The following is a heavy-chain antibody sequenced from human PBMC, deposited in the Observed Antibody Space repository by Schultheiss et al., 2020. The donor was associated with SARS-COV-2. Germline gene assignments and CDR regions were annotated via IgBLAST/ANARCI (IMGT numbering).Heavy chain of an antibody. CDR3: AGDFWSGYYYWFDP. Sequence: SQTLSLTCTVSGGSISSSSYYWGWIRQPPGKGLEWIGYIYYSGSTNYNPSLKSRVTISVDTSKNQFSLKLSSVTAADTAVYYCAGDFWSGYYYWFDPWGQGTLVTVSS. D-gene: IGHD3-3*01. V-gene: IGHV4-61*05. CDR1: GGSISSSSYY. J-gene: IGHJ5*02. CDR2: IYYSGST.